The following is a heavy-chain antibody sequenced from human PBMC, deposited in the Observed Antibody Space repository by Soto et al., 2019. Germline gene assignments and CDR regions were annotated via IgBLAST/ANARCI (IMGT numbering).Heavy chain of an antibody. CDR2: IWYDGSNK. J-gene: IGHJ6*02. CDR1: GFTFSSYG. D-gene: IGHD3-10*01. Sequence: GGSLRLSCAASGFTFSSYGMHWVRQAPGKGLEWVAVIWYDGSNKYYADSVKGRFTISRDNSKNTLYLQMNSLRAEDTAVYYCARGPGSGSYPLYYYYYGMDVWGQGTTVTVSS. V-gene: IGHV3-33*01. CDR3: ARGPGSGSYPLYYYYYGMDV.